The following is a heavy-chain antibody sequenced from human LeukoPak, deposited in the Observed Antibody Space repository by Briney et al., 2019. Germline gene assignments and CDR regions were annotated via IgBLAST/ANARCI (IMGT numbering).Heavy chain of an antibody. Sequence: LEWVSAIATAGDTYYPGSVKGRFTISRENAKSSLYLQMNSLRAGDTAVYYCARSGILTGIDYWGQGTLVTVSS. D-gene: IGHD3-9*01. J-gene: IGHJ4*02. V-gene: IGHV3-13*01. CDR3: ARSGILTGIDY. CDR2: IATAGDT.